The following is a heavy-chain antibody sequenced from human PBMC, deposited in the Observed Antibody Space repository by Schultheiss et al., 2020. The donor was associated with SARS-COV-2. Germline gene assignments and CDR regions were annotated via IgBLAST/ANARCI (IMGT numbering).Heavy chain of an antibody. J-gene: IGHJ5*02. Sequence: SETLSLTCTVSGGSVNNGDYCWNWIRQPPGKGLEWIGYIYYSGSTNYNPSLKSRVTISADTSKNQFSLKVSSVTSADTAVYYCARVGVNSAFDGGWFDPWGQGSLVTVSS. D-gene: IGHD5-12*01. CDR2: IYYSGST. V-gene: IGHV4-61*08. CDR1: GGSVNNGDYC. CDR3: ARVGVNSAFDGGWFDP.